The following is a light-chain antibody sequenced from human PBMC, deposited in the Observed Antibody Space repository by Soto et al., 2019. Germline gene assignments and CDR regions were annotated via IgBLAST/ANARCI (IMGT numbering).Light chain of an antibody. J-gene: IGKJ4*01. V-gene: IGKV1-39*01. Sequence: DIQMTQSPSSLSACVGDRVTITCRTSQSISSYLNWYQQKPGKAPKLLIYDASSLQSGVPSRFSGSGSGTDFTLTISSLQPEDSATYYCQQSYSTPLTFGGGTKVEIK. CDR2: DAS. CDR3: QQSYSTPLT. CDR1: QSISSY.